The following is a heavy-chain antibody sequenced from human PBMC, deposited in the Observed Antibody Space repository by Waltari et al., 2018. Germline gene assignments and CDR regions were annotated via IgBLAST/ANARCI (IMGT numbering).Heavy chain of an antibody. J-gene: IGHJ3*02. CDR3: AREVGGSYSAFDI. V-gene: IGHV3-53*01. Sequence: EVQLVESGGGLIQPGGSLRLSCAASGFTVSSNYMSWVRQAPGKGLEWVSVIYSGGSTYYADSVKGRFTISRDNSKNTLYLQMNSLRAEDTAVYYCAREVGGSYSAFDIWGQGTMVTVSS. CDR1: GFTVSSNY. CDR2: IYSGGST. D-gene: IGHD1-26*01.